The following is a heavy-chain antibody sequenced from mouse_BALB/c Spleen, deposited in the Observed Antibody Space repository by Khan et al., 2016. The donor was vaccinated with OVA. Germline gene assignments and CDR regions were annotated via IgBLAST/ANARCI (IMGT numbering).Heavy chain of an antibody. Sequence: QVQLQQSGAELAKPGASVKMSCKASSFTCTTYWMHWVKQRPGQGLEWIGYINPSTGPPEYNQKLTDKATLTADKSSRTAYMQLSSLTSEYSAVYYGTSLGQTRVWFAYGCQGTQFTV. CDR3: TSLGQTRVWFAY. V-gene: IGHV1-7*01. CDR2: INPSTGPP. CDR1: SFTCTTYW. J-gene: IGHJ3*01. D-gene: IGHD6-1*01.